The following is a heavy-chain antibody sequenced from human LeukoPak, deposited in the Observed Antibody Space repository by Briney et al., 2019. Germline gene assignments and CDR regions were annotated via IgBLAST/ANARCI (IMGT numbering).Heavy chain of an antibody. CDR3: ARVGSGSWPWAFDI. CDR1: GFSFRDYG. J-gene: IGHJ3*02. V-gene: IGHV3-33*01. D-gene: IGHD3-10*01. Sequence: GGSLRLSCAASGFSFRDYGMHWVRQAPGKGLEWVGVIWNDGSKKGYADFVKGRLTTSRDNSKSTLYLQVNSLRAEDTAVYYCARVGSGSWPWAFDIWGQGTMVTVSP. CDR2: IWNDGSKK.